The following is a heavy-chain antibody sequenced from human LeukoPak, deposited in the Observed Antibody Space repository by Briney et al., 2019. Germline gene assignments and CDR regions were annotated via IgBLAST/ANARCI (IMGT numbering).Heavy chain of an antibody. CDR2: MNPNSGNT. J-gene: IGHJ5*01. V-gene: IGHV1-8*03. D-gene: IGHD5-12*01. Sequence: ASVKVSCKASGYTFTSYDINWVRQATGQGLEWMGWMNPNSGNTGYAQKFQGRVTITRNTSISTAYMELSSLRPEDTALYYCVKDKHRDGYTYGVYDSWGQGTLITVSS. CDR3: VKDKHRDGYTYGVYDS. CDR1: GYTFTSYD.